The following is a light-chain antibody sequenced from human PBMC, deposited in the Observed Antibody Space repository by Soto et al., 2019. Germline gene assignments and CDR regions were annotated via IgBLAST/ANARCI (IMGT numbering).Light chain of an antibody. Sequence: EIVLTQSPGTLSLSPGERATLSCRASQSVSSSYLAWYQHKPGQAPRLLIYGASSRATGIPDRFSGSGSGTDFTLTISRLEPEDFAVYYCQQYGSSPPSFGPGTKVDSK. J-gene: IGKJ3*01. CDR2: GAS. V-gene: IGKV3-20*01. CDR1: QSVSSSY. CDR3: QQYGSSPPS.